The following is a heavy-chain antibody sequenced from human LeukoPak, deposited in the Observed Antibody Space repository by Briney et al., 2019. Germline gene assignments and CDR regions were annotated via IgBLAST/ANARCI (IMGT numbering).Heavy chain of an antibody. CDR2: INPSGGST. CDR1: GYTFTSYY. V-gene: IGHV1-46*01. CDR3: ARVRRREMYHTYYMDV. J-gene: IGHJ6*03. D-gene: IGHD2-2*01. Sequence: GASVKVSCKASGYTFTSYYMHWVRQAPGQGLEWMGIINPSGGSTSYAQKFQGRVTMTRDTSTSTVYMELNSLRAEDTAVYYCARVRRREMYHTYYMDVWGKGTTVTISS.